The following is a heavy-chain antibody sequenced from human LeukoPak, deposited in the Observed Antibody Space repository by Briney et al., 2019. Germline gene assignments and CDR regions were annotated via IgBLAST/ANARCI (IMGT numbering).Heavy chain of an antibody. CDR2: IRSKAYGGTT. V-gene: IGHV3-49*04. Sequence: GGSLRLSCTASGFTFGDYVMSWVRQAPGRGLEWVGFIRSKAYGGTTEYAASVKDRFTISRADSKSIAYLQMNSLKTEDTAVYYCTRGKYYDFWSGYYPDYWGQGTLVTVSS. CDR3: TRGKYYDFWSGYYPDY. CDR1: GFTFGDYV. D-gene: IGHD3-3*01. J-gene: IGHJ4*02.